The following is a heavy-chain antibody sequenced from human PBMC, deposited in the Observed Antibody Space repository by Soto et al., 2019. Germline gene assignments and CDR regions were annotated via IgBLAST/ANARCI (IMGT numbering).Heavy chain of an antibody. J-gene: IGHJ3*01. V-gene: IGHV3-74*01. D-gene: IGHD5-12*01. CDR2: VNNDGSDT. Sequence: EEQLLESGGGLVQPGGSLRISCAASGFAFSSYWIHWVRQDPGKGLVWVSRVNNDGSDTIYADSVKGRFTISRDNADNMVYLQMISLRAEDTAVYFCARGGFNHVFDLWGKGTMVTVSS. CDR3: ARGGFNHVFDL. CDR1: GFAFSSYW.